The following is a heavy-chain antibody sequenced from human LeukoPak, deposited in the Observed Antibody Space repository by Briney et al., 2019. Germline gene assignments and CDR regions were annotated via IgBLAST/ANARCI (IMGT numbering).Heavy chain of an antibody. CDR1: GFTVSSNY. Sequence: PGGSLRLSCAASGFTVSSNYMSWVRQAPGKGLEWVSVIYSGGSTYYADSVKGRFTISRDNSKNTLYLQMNSLRAEDSAVYYCARDSDYWFDYWGQGTLVTVSS. CDR3: ARDSDYWFDY. V-gene: IGHV3-66*01. J-gene: IGHJ4*02. CDR2: IYSGGST. D-gene: IGHD4-17*01.